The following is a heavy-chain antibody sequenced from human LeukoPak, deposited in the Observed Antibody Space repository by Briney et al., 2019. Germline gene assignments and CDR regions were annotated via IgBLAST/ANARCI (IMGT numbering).Heavy chain of an antibody. CDR2: IYHSGST. D-gene: IGHD6-6*01. J-gene: IGHJ3*02. Sequence: ASETLSLTCAVSGGSISSGGYSWSWIRQPPGKGLEWIGYIYHSGSTYYNPPLKSRVTISVDRPKNQFSLKLSSVTAADTAVYYCARTSIAARRANAFDIWGQGTMVTVSS. CDR1: GGSISSGGYS. V-gene: IGHV4-30-2*01. CDR3: ARTSIAARRANAFDI.